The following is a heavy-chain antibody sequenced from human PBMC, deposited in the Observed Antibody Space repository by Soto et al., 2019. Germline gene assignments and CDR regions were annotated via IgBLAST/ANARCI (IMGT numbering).Heavy chain of an antibody. CDR2: VSPPFRTS. Sequence: QVQLVQSGAEVKKPGSSVKVSCKTSGVSFNNNGIGWVRQAPGHGLEWMGGVSPPFRTSNYARKFQGRISIPADASTGTVNMELSRLTSEDTAQYYCARVLYYGSGSYSPYGMDVWGQGTTVTVSS. J-gene: IGHJ6*02. CDR3: ARVLYYGSGSYSPYGMDV. V-gene: IGHV1-69*01. D-gene: IGHD3-10*01. CDR1: GVSFNNNG.